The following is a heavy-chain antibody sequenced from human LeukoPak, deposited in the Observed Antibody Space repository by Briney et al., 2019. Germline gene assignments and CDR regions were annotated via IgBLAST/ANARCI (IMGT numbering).Heavy chain of an antibody. V-gene: IGHV3-23*01. D-gene: IGHD4-17*01. Sequence: PGGSLRLSCAASGFTFSSYAMSWVRQAPGKGLEWVSAISGSGGSTYYADSVKGRFTISRDNSKNTLYLQMNSLRAEDTAVYYCAKDPQTTVTRKLEYFQHWGQGTLVTVSS. CDR2: ISGSGGST. J-gene: IGHJ1*01. CDR1: GFTFSSYA. CDR3: AKDPQTTVTRKLEYFQH.